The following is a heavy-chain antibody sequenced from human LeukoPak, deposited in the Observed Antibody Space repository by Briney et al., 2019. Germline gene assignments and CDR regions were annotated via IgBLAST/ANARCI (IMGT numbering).Heavy chain of an antibody. CDR2: ISGSGGST. CDR3: AKSPNLEDYGDYVYFDY. CDR1: GLTFSSYA. Sequence: GGSLRLSCAASGLTFSSYAMSWVRQAPGKGLEWVSAISGSGGSTYYADSVKGRFTISRDNSKNTLYLQMNSLRAEDTAVYYCAKSPNLEDYGDYVYFDYWGQGTLFTVSS. J-gene: IGHJ4*02. V-gene: IGHV3-23*01. D-gene: IGHD4-17*01.